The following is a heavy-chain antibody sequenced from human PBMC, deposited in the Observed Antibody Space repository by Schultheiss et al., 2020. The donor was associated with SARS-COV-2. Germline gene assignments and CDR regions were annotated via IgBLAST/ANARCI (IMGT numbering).Heavy chain of an antibody. Sequence: SGPTLVKPTQTLMLTCTFSGFSLSTSGVGVGWIRQPPGKALEWLAVIYWNDDKRYSPSLQSRVTITKDTSKNQVVLTIANMDPVDTATYYCAHSDSLGNCSGSDCFLKRFDPWGQGTLGTVSS. D-gene: IGHD2-15*01. CDR2: IYWNDDK. CDR3: AHSDSLGNCSGSDCFLKRFDP. CDR1: GFSLSTSGVG. V-gene: IGHV2-5*01. J-gene: IGHJ5*02.